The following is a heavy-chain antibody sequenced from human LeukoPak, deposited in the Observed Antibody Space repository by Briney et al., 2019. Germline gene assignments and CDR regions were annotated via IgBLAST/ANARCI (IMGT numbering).Heavy chain of an antibody. J-gene: IGHJ4*02. D-gene: IGHD5-18*01. V-gene: IGHV4-4*07. Sequence: SETLSLTCTVSGGSIRTDYWSWIRQPAGKGLECIGRIYISGRTNYNPSLQSRVTMSVDTSRNQFSLKLRSVTAADTAVYYCAREASDTAMATYYFDYWGQGTLVTVSS. CDR3: AREASDTAMATYYFDY. CDR2: IYISGRT. CDR1: GGSIRTDY.